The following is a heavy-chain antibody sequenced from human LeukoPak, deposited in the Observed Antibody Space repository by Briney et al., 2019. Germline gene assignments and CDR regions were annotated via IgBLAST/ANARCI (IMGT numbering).Heavy chain of an antibody. D-gene: IGHD3-22*01. J-gene: IGHJ4*02. CDR1: GFTFSTFA. Sequence: PGGSLRLSCAASGFTFSTFAMIWVRQPPGKGLEWVSSIFPSGGEIHYADSVKGRFTISRDNSKNTLYLQMNSLRAEDTAVYYCAKDPPHYYDSAGFDYWGQGTLVTVSS. V-gene: IGHV3-23*01. CDR3: AKDPPHYYDSAGFDY. CDR2: IFPSGGEI.